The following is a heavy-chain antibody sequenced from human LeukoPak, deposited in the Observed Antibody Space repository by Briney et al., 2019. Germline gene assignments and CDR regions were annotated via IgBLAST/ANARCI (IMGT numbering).Heavy chain of an antibody. CDR2: ISSSGSTI. Sequence: GGPLSLSCAASGFTFSIFSMNWVPQAPGKGLEGVSYISSSGSTIYYADSVKGRFTISRDNARNSLYLQMNSLRAEDTAVYYCARDKGVSGYSIDYWGQGTLVTVSS. J-gene: IGHJ4*02. CDR1: GFTFSIFS. D-gene: IGHD3-22*01. CDR3: ARDKGVSGYSIDY. V-gene: IGHV3-48*01.